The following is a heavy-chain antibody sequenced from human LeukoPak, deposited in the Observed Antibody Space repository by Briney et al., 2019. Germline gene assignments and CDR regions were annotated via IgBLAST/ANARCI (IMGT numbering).Heavy chain of an antibody. D-gene: IGHD3-10*01. CDR1: GFIFDDYG. CDR3: ARDPTEGFEELLSPPDY. Sequence: GGSLRLSCAASGFIFDDYGMSCVRQAPGKGLEWVSGVIWIGGRTGYADSVKGRFTISRDSAKKSLYLQMNSLRAEDTALYYCARDPTEGFEELLSPPDYWGQGTLVTVSS. CDR2: VIWIGGRT. V-gene: IGHV3-20*04. J-gene: IGHJ4*02.